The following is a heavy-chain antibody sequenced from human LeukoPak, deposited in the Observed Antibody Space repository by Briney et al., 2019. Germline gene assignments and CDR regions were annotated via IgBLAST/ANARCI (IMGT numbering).Heavy chain of an antibody. J-gene: IGHJ5*02. D-gene: IGHD2-2*02. CDR3: ARDRGCSSTCCYMLNWFDP. CDR2: INAGNGNT. CDR1: GYTFTSYA. V-gene: IGHV1-3*01. Sequence: ASVKVSCKASGYTFTSYAMHWVRQAPGQRLEWMGWINAGNGNTKYSQKFQGRVTITRDTSASTAYMELSSLRSEDTAVYYCARDRGCSSTCCYMLNWFDPWGQGTLVTVSS.